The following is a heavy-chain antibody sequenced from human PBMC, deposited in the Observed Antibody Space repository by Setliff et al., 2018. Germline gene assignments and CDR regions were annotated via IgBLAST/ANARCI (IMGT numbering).Heavy chain of an antibody. CDR3: ARGGTYRYLDY. CDR1: GGSISSPNW. Sequence: SETLSLTCAVSGGSISSPNWWNWVRQPPGKGLEWIGEIYHSGTTNYNPSLKSRVTMSVDKSRNQFSLRLTSVTAADTAVYYCARGGTYRYLDYWGQGALVTVSS. V-gene: IGHV4-4*02. J-gene: IGHJ4*02. CDR2: IYHSGTT.